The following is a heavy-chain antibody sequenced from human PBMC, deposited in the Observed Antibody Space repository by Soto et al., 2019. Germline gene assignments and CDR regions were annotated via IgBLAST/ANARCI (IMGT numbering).Heavy chain of an antibody. CDR2: ISGYNGNT. D-gene: IGHD5-18*01. Sequence: QVQLVQSGAEVKKPGALVKVSCKASGYTFSNYGISWVRQGPGQGLEWMGWISGYNGNTHYEEKVQDRIKMTTDTSTSTTYLELRSLRSDDTAVYFCARDPGFGFGYSYAFAMDVWGQGTTVTVS. V-gene: IGHV1-18*01. CDR3: ARDPGFGFGYSYAFAMDV. CDR1: GYTFSNYG. J-gene: IGHJ6*02.